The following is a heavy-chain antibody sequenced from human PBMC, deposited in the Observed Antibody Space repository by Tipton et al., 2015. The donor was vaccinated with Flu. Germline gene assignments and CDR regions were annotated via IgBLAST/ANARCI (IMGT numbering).Heavy chain of an antibody. Sequence: QVQLVQSGAEVKKPGASVKVSCKASGYTFTSYGISWVRQAPGQGLEWMGWISAYNGNTNYAQKLQGRVTMTTDTSTSTAYMELRSLRSDDTAVYYCARMVVGYCSSTTCYGRFDYWGQGTLVTVSS. V-gene: IGHV1-18*04. J-gene: IGHJ4*02. CDR2: ISAYNGNT. CDR1: GYTFTSYG. CDR3: ARMVVGYCSSTTCYGRFDY. D-gene: IGHD2-2*01.